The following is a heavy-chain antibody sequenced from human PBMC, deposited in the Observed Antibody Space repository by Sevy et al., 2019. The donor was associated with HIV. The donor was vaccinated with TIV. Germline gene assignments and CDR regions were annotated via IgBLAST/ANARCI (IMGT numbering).Heavy chain of an antibody. CDR1: GFNFNIYS. D-gene: IGHD2-8*01. CDR2: LSFGCGKI. CDR3: AREGCTRPHDY. V-gene: IGHV3-23*01. J-gene: IGHJ4*02. Sequence: GGSLRLSCEASGFNFNIYSMSWVRQAPGKGLEWVSTLSFGCGKINHADSVQGRFTMSRDDSKKMEYLEMNSLRVEDTAIYYCAREGCTRPHDYWGQGTLVTVSS.